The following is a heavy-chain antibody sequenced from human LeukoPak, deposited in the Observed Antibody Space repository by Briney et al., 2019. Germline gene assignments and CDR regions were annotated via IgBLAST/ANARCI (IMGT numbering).Heavy chain of an antibody. CDR2: IYYRGST. CDR1: GGSISSYY. J-gene: IGHJ5*02. Sequence: PSETLSLTCTVSGGSISSYYWSWIRQPPGKGLECIGYIYYRGSTNYHPSLKSRVTISVDTSKNQFSLKLSSVTAADTAVYYCARDNGSSEWAWFDPWGQGTLVTVSS. V-gene: IGHV4-59*01. D-gene: IGHD6-13*01. CDR3: ARDNGSSEWAWFDP.